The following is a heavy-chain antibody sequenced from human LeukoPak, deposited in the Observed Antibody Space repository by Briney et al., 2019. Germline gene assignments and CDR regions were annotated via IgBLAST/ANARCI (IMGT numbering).Heavy chain of an antibody. CDR1: GGSISSYY. J-gene: IGHJ6*03. Sequence: SETLSLTCTVSGGSISSYYWSWIRQPAGKGLEWIGRIYTSGSTNYNPSLKSRVTMSVDTSKNQFSLKLSSVTAADTAVYYCARGVLYSNYESYYYYMDVWGKGTTVTVSS. CDR3: ARGVLYSNYESYYYYMDV. V-gene: IGHV4-4*07. CDR2: IYTSGST. D-gene: IGHD4-11*01.